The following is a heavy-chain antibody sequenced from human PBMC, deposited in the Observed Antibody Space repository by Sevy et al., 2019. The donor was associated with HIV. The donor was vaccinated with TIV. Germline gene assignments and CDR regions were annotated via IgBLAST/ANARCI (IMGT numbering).Heavy chain of an antibody. D-gene: IGHD5-18*01. CDR2: ISSDGSPT. CDR3: ARGYSYGYGMDV. V-gene: IGHV3-74*01. Sequence: GGSLRLSCEASGFTFSSYWMHWVRQSPGKGLVWVSRISSDGSPTNYADSVKGRFTISRDNAKNTLYLQMNSLRAEDTALYYCARGYSYGYGMDVWGLGTTVTVSS. CDR1: GFTFSSYW. J-gene: IGHJ6*02.